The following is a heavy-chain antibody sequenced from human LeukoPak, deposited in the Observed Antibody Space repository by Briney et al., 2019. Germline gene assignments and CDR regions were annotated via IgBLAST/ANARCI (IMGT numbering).Heavy chain of an antibody. D-gene: IGHD3-10*01. V-gene: IGHV3-21*01. CDR1: GFTFSSYS. Sequence: GGSLRLSCAASGFTFSSYSMNWVRHAPGKGLEWVSSISSSSSYIYYADSVKGRFTISRDNAKNSLYLQMNSLRAEDTAVYYCARASTLLWFGELLSLDYWGQGTLVTVPA. CDR3: ARASTLLWFGELLSLDY. CDR2: ISSSSSYI. J-gene: IGHJ4*02.